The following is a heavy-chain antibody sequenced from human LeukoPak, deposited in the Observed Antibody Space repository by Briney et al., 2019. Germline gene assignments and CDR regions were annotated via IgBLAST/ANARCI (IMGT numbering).Heavy chain of an antibody. Sequence: SETLSLTCAVYGGSFSGYYWSWIRQPPGKGLEWIGEINHSGSTNYNPSLKSRVTISVDTSKNQFSLKLSSVTAADTAVYYCARHGTYYYGSGSYGPFDPWGQGTLVTVSS. J-gene: IGHJ5*02. CDR3: ARHGTYYYGSGSYGPFDP. V-gene: IGHV4-34*01. CDR2: INHSGST. D-gene: IGHD3-10*01. CDR1: GGSFSGYY.